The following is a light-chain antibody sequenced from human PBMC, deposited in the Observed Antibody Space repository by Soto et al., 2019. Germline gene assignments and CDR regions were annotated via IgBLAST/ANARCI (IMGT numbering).Light chain of an antibody. V-gene: IGLV3-1*01. CDR2: QDK. CDR3: QGWDSSTEVV. Sequence: SSELTQPPSVSVSPGQAASITCSGDKLGDRYASWYQQKPGQSPLLVIYQDKKRPSGIPERFSGSKSGNTATLTISGTQAMDEADYYCQGWDSSTEVVFGGGTKLTVL. CDR1: KLGDRY. J-gene: IGLJ2*01.